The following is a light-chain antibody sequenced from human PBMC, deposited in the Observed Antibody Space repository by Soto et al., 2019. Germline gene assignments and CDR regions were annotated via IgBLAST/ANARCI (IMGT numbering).Light chain of an antibody. CDR3: CSYAGRL. Sequence: QSALTQPRSVSGSPGQSVTISCTGTSSDVGGYNYVSWYQQHPGKAPKLMIYDVSKRPSGVPDRFPGSKSGNTASLTISGLQAEDEADYYCCSYAGRLFGGGTKLTVL. CDR2: DVS. V-gene: IGLV2-11*01. CDR1: SSDVGGYNY. J-gene: IGLJ2*01.